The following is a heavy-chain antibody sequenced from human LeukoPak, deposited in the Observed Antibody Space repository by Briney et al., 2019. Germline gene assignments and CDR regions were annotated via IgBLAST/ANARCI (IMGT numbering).Heavy chain of an antibody. J-gene: IGHJ5*02. CDR2: IYTSGST. D-gene: IGHD2-2*02. Sequence: SETLSLTCTVSGGSISSYYWSWIRQPAGKGLEWIGRIYTSGSTNYNPSLKSRVTMSVDTSKNQFSLKLSSVTAADTAVYYCARDKVPAAIVRWNENWFDPWGQGTLVTVSS. CDR1: GGSISSYY. V-gene: IGHV4-4*07. CDR3: ARDKVPAAIVRWNENWFDP.